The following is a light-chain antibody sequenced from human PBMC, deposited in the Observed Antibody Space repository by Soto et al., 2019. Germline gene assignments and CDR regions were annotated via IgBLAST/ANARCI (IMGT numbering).Light chain of an antibody. V-gene: IGKV3-20*01. CDR3: QQYGSSPLT. CDR2: GAS. J-gene: IGKJ4*01. CDR1: QSVSSSY. Sequence: GLTQSPGTLSLSPGERATLSCMASQSVSSSYLAWYQQKPGQAPRLLIYGASSRATGIPDRFSGSGSGTDFTLTISRLEPEDFAVYYCQQYGSSPLTFGGGTKVDI.